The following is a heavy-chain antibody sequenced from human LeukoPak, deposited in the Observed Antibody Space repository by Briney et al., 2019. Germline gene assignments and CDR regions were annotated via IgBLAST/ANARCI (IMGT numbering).Heavy chain of an antibody. CDR1: GGTFLNYA. CDR3: ASSRGLLHYYMDV. CDR2: IIPIFGAA. Sequence: SVKVSCMASGGTFLNYAFSWVRQAPGQGLEWMGGIIPIFGAANYAQKFQDRVTITTDESTTTVYMELSSLRSDDTAVYYCASSRGLLHYYMDVWGKGTTVTVSS. J-gene: IGHJ6*03. V-gene: IGHV1-69*05. D-gene: IGHD3-22*01.